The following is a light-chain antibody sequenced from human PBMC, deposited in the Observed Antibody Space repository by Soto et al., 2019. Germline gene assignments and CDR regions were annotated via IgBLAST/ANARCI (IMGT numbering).Light chain of an antibody. CDR2: TAS. V-gene: IGKV1-5*03. CDR3: QHYNSYPWT. J-gene: IGKJ1*01. Sequence: DIQMTQSPSTLSASVGDRVTITCRASQSISTWLAWYQQKPGKAPKFLIYTASSLESGVPSRFSGSGSGTEFTLTISSLQPDDFATYYCQHYNSYPWTFGQGTKVEIK. CDR1: QSISTW.